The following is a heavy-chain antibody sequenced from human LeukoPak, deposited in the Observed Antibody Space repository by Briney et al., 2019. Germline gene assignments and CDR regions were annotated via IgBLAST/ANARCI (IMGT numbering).Heavy chain of an antibody. CDR1: GFILSNHW. CDR2: VNKDGSEK. D-gene: IGHD1/OR15-1a*01. CDR3: ARNNDMDV. J-gene: IGHJ6*02. Sequence: AGPSLRLSCAASGFILSNHWMTWVRQAPGKGPEWVANVNKDGSEKYYVDSVKGRFTISRDTAKNSLYLQMNNLRAEDTALYYCARNNDMDVWGQGTTVIVSS. V-gene: IGHV3-7*03.